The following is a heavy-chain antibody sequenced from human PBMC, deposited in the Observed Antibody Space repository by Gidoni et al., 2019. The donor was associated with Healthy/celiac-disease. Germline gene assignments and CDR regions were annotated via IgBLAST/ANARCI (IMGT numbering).Heavy chain of an antibody. J-gene: IGHJ2*01. D-gene: IGHD3-3*01. CDR2: INHSGST. Sequence: QVQLQQWGAGLLKPSATLSLTCAVYVGSFSGYYWSWIRQPPGKGLEWIGDINHSGSTNYNPSLKSRVTISVDTSKNQFSLKLGSVTAADTAVYYCARGGTFWSGYRRTLGYFDLWCRGTLVTVSS. V-gene: IGHV4-34*01. CDR3: ARGGTFWSGYRRTLGYFDL. CDR1: VGSFSGYY.